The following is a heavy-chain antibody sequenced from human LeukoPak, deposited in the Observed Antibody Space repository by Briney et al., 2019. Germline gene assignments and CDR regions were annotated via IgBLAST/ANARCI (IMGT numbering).Heavy chain of an antibody. CDR3: ARSPLSSSWLTDLDDYFDY. CDR2: ISYDGSTK. J-gene: IGHJ4*02. Sequence: GGSLRLSCAASGFTFSSYTIHWVRQAPGKGLHWAALISYDGSTKYYADSVKGRFTISRDNSKNTLYLQMNSLRGEDTAVYYCARSPLSSSWLTDLDDYFDYWGQGTLVTVSS. D-gene: IGHD6-13*01. V-gene: IGHV3-30-3*01. CDR1: GFTFSSYT.